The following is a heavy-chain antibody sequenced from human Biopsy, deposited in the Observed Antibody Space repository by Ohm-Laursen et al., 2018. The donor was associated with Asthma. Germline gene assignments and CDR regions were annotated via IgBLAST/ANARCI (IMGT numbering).Heavy chain of an antibody. V-gene: IGHV3-30*18. CDR3: AKDRVAGRSYYFDY. CDR2: ILFDGRKI. J-gene: IGHJ4*02. CDR1: GFNFHNYG. D-gene: IGHD6-13*01. Sequence: SLRLSCTASGFNFHNYGMNWVRRAPGKGLEWVAQILFDGRKINYPDSVKGRFTISRDNSKNMVYLQMNSLIPEDTAVYYCAKDRVAGRSYYFDYWGQGSLVSVSS.